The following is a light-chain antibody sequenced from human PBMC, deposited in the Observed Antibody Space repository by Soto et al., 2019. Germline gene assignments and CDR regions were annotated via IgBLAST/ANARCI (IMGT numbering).Light chain of an antibody. Sequence: EIVMTQSPPTLSVSPGERATLSCRASQSVSSSYLAWYQQKPGQAPRLLIYGASTRATGLPARFSGSGSGTEFTLTISSLQSEDFALYYCQQYNNWPITFGQGKRLEIK. CDR1: QSVSSSY. J-gene: IGKJ5*01. CDR3: QQYNNWPIT. V-gene: IGKV3-15*01. CDR2: GAS.